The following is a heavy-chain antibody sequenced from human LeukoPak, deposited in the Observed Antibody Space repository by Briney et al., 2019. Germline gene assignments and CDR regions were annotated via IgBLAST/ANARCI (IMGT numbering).Heavy chain of an antibody. Sequence: ASVKVSCKASGYTFTSYGISWVRQAPGQGLEWMGWISAYNGNTNYAQKLQGRVTMTTDTSTSTAYMELRSLRSDDTAVYYCARDRAYYGSGSPKYFQHRGQGTLVTVSS. CDR1: GYTFTSYG. CDR2: ISAYNGNT. J-gene: IGHJ1*01. V-gene: IGHV1-18*01. CDR3: ARDRAYYGSGSPKYFQH. D-gene: IGHD3-10*01.